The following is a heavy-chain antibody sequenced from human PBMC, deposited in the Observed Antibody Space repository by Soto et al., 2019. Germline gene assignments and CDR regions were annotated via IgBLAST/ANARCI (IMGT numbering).Heavy chain of an antibody. Sequence: SETLSLTCAVSGGSISSGNWWSWVRQPPGKGLEWIGEISHSGSTKYNPSLKSRVTISTDKSKKQFSLKLSSVTAADTAMCYCARTLPYTSASPFDYWGQGTLVTVSS. CDR2: ISHSGST. CDR3: ARTLPYTSASPFDY. CDR1: GGSISSGNW. D-gene: IGHD6-6*01. V-gene: IGHV4-4*02. J-gene: IGHJ4*02.